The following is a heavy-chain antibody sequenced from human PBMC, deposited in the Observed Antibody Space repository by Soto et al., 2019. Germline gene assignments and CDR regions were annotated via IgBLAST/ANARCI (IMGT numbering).Heavy chain of an antibody. CDR1: GFTFSSYA. D-gene: IGHD5-12*01. CDR3: AKYKTRWLLRPGYFDY. J-gene: IGHJ4*02. CDR2: ISGSGGST. Sequence: GGSLRLSCAASGFTFSSYAMSWVRQAPGKGLEWVSAISGSGGSTYYADSVKGRFTISRDNSKNTLYLQMNSLRAEDTAVYYCAKYKTRWLLRPGYFDYWGQGTLVTVSS. V-gene: IGHV3-23*01.